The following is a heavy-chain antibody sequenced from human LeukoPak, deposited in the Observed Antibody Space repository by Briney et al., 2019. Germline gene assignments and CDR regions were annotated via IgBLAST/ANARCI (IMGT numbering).Heavy chain of an antibody. CDR3: ATQGGNFDY. J-gene: IGHJ4*02. D-gene: IGHD3-16*01. CDR2: ISYDGSNK. V-gene: IGHV3-30-3*01. CDR1: GFTFDNYA. Sequence: GGSLRLSCAASGFTFDNYAMHWVRQAPGKGLECVAVISYDGSNKYYRDFLKGRFTISRDNSKKSLYLQMNSLRAEDTAVYYCATQGGNFDYWGQGTLVTVSS.